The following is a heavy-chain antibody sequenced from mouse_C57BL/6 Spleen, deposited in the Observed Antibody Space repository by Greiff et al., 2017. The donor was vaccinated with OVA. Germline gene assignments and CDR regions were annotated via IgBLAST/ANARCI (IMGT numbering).Heavy chain of an antibody. J-gene: IGHJ2*01. Sequence: VQLQQPGAELVKPGASVKVSCKASGYTFTSYWMHWVKQRPGQGLEWIGRIHPSDSDTNYNQKFKGKATLTADKSSSTAYMQLSSLTSEDSAVYYCAPITTVVAYYFDYWGQGTTLTVSS. CDR2: IHPSDSDT. D-gene: IGHD1-1*01. CDR3: APITTVVAYYFDY. V-gene: IGHV1-74*01. CDR1: GYTFTSYW.